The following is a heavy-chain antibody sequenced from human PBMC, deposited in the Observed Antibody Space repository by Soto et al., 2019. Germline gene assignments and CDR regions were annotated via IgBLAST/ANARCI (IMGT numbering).Heavy chain of an antibody. CDR3: ARATVITPRYFDY. D-gene: IGHD4-17*01. CDR1: GGSISSNNYY. Sequence: PSETLSLTCTVSGGSISSNNYYWNWIRQSPGKGLEWIGYIYYSGSTHYNPSLKSRVSISVDTSKNQFSLKLSSVTAADTAVYYCARATVITPRYFDYWGQGTLVTVSS. CDR2: IYYSGST. V-gene: IGHV4-30-4*01. J-gene: IGHJ4*02.